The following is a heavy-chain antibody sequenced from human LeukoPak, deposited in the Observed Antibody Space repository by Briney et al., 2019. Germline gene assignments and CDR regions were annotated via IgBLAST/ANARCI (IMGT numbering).Heavy chain of an antibody. CDR2: IKQDGSEQ. CDR1: GLTFSDFW. J-gene: IGHJ5*02. CDR3: AKGPHYYDSSGYKFDP. V-gene: IGHV3-7*03. Sequence: GGSLRLSCAASGLTFSDFWMSWVRHAPGKGLEWVANIKQDGSEQYYVDSVKGRFTISRDNSKNTLYLQMNGLRAEDTAVYYCAKGPHYYDSSGYKFDPWGQGTLVTVSS. D-gene: IGHD3-22*01.